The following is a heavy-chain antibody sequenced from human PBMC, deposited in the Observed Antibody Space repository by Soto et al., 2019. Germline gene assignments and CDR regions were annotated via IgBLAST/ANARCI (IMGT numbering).Heavy chain of an antibody. CDR3: AIEGYGDYEDYYGMDV. D-gene: IGHD4-17*01. J-gene: IGHJ6*02. V-gene: IGHV4-34*01. CDR2: INHSGST. Sequence: WETLSLTCAVYGGSFSGYYWSWIRQPPGKGLEWIGEINHSGSTNYNPSLKSRVTISVDTSKNQFSLKLSSVTAADTAVYYCAIEGYGDYEDYYGMDVWGQGTTVTVSS. CDR1: GGSFSGYY.